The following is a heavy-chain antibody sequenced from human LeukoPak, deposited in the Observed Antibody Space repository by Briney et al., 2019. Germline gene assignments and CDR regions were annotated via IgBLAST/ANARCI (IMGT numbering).Heavy chain of an antibody. CDR2: ICSSSSYI. V-gene: IGHV3-21*01. D-gene: IGHD3-9*01. Sequence: PGGSLRLSCAASGFTFSSYSMNWVRQAPGKGLEWVASICSSSSYIYYADSVKGRFTISRDNAKNSLYLQMNSLRAEDTAVYYCASDRLLHDIWLGCRAFDIWGEGTMVTVSS. CDR1: GFTFSSYS. J-gene: IGHJ3*02. CDR3: ASDRLLHDIWLGCRAFDI.